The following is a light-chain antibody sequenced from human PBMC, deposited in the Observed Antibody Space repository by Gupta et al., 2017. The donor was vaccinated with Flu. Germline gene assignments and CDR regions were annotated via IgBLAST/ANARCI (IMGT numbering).Light chain of an antibody. CDR2: GSS. Sequence: STTNGSTAVHCYLQVPGTAPRLLIYGSSQRPSGVPPRFSGSKSGTSSSLAISGLQSEDEATYYCSAWDDSLPGHYVFGSGTAVTVL. CDR3: SAWDDSLPGHYV. V-gene: IGLV1-44*01. J-gene: IGLJ1*01. CDR1: STTNGSTA.